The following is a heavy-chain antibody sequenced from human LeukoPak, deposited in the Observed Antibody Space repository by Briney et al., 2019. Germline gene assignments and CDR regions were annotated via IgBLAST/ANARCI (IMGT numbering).Heavy chain of an antibody. J-gene: IGHJ3*02. D-gene: IGHD5-18*01. CDR1: GFTFNNYS. Sequence: GGSLRLSCAASGFTFNNYSMNWVRQAPGKGLEWVSSISSSSSYIYYADSVKGRFTISRDNAKNSLYLQVNSLRAEDTAVYYRARDGPQLWFDDAFDIWGQGTMVTVSS. CDR3: ARDGPQLWFDDAFDI. V-gene: IGHV3-21*01. CDR2: ISSSSSYI.